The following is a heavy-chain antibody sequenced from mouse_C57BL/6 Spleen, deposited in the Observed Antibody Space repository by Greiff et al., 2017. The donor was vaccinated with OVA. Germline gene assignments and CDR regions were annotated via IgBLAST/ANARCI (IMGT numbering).Heavy chain of an antibody. V-gene: IGHV2-2*01. Sequence: VQLQESGPGLVQPSQSLSITCTVSGFSLTSYGVHWVRQSPGKGLEWLGVIWSGGSTDYNAAFISRLSISKDNSKSQVFFKMNSLQADDTAIYYCARDGLITTVGGYYYAMDYWGQGTSVTVSS. J-gene: IGHJ4*01. CDR2: IWSGGST. CDR3: ARDGLITTVGGYYYAMDY. D-gene: IGHD1-1*01. CDR1: GFSLTSYG.